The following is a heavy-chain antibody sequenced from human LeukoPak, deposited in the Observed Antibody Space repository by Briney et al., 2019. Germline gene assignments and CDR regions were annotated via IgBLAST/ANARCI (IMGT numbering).Heavy chain of an antibody. CDR2: ISSSSSYI. CDR3: ARAPGLRFLESYFDY. CDR1: GFTFSSYS. D-gene: IGHD3-3*01. Sequence: GGSLRLSCAASGFTFSSYSMSWVRQAPGKGLEWVSSISSSSSYIYYADSVKGRFTISRDNAKNSLYLQMNSLRAEDTAVYYCARAPGLRFLESYFDYWGQGTLVTVSS. V-gene: IGHV3-21*01. J-gene: IGHJ4*02.